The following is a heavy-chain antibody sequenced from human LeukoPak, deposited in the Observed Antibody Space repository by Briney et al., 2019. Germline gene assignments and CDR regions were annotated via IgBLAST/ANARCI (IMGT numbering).Heavy chain of an antibody. CDR1: GDSVSSNSAA. CDR3: ARAVLAAANYGMDV. J-gene: IGHJ6*02. Sequence: SQTLSLTCAISGDSVSSNSAAWNWIRQSPSRGLEWLGRTYYRSKLYNDYVVSVKSRITINPDTSKNQFSLQLNSVTPEDTAVYYCARAVLAAANYGMDVWGQGTTVTVSS. V-gene: IGHV6-1*01. D-gene: IGHD6-13*01. CDR2: TYYRSKLYN.